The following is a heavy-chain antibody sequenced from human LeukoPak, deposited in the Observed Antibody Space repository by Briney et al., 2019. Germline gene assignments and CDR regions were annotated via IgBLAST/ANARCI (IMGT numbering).Heavy chain of an antibody. Sequence: GGSLRLSCAASGFTFSSYAMSWVRQAPGKGLEWVSPISDSGGSTSNADSVKGRFTISRDNSKNTLYLQMNSLRAEDTAVYYCVKGGHSGYEYAFDIWGQGTMVTVSS. CDR2: ISDSGGST. D-gene: IGHD5-12*01. V-gene: IGHV3-23*01. CDR3: VKGGHSGYEYAFDI. CDR1: GFTFSSYA. J-gene: IGHJ3*02.